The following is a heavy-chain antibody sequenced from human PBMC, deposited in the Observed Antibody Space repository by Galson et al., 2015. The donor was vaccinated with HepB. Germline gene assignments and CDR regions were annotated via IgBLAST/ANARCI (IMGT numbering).Heavy chain of an antibody. V-gene: IGHV3-9*01. Sequence: SLRLSCAASGFTFDDYAMHWVRQAPGKGLEWVSGISWNSGSIGYADSVKGRFTISRDNAKNSLYLQMNSLRAEDTAVYYCARQYDFWSGYLWSYYYYYYIDVWGKGTTVTVSS. D-gene: IGHD3-3*01. CDR1: GFTFDDYA. CDR3: ARQYDFWSGYLWSYYYYYYIDV. CDR2: ISWNSGSI. J-gene: IGHJ6*03.